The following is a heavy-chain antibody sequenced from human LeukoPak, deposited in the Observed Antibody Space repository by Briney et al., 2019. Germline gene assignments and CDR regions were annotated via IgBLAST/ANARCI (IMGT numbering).Heavy chain of an antibody. CDR2: IIPILGIA. V-gene: IGHV1-69*04. Sequence: GASVKVSCKASGGTFSSYVISWVRQAPGQGVEWMGRIIPILGIANYAQKFHGRVTITADKSTSTAYMELSSLRSEDTAVYYCARVTGAFDIWGQGTMVTVSS. CDR3: ARVTGAFDI. J-gene: IGHJ3*02. D-gene: IGHD3-16*01. CDR1: GGTFSSYV.